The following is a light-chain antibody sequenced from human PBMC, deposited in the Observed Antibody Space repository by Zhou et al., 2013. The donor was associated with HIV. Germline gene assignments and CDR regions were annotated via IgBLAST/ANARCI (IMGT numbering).Light chain of an antibody. CDR1: QSVSRY. CDR2: DAS. Sequence: EIVLTQSPVTLSLSPGERATLSCRASQSVSRYLAWYQQKPGQAPRLLIYDASNRATDIPARFSGSGSGTDFTLTISRLEPEDFAVYYCQQYGSSPITFGQGTRLE. CDR3: QQYGSSPIT. V-gene: IGKV3-11*01. J-gene: IGKJ5*01.